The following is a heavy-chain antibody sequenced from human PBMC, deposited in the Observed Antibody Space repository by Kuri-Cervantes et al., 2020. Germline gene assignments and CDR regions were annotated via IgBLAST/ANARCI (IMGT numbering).Heavy chain of an antibody. D-gene: IGHD2-15*01. CDR3: ARVVVAATGLGLLRPYYYYYYGMDV. V-gene: IGHV1-2*02. Sequence: ASVKVSCKASGYTFTGYYMHWVRQAPGQGLEWMGWINPNSGDTNYAQKFQGRVTMTRDTSISTAYMELSRLRSEDTAVYYCARVVVAATGLGLLRPYYYYYYGMDVWGQGTTVTVSS. CDR2: INPNSGDT. J-gene: IGHJ6*02. CDR1: GYTFTGYY.